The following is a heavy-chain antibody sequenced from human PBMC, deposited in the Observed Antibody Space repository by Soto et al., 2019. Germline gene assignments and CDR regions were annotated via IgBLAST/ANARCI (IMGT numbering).Heavy chain of an antibody. J-gene: IGHJ6*02. CDR1: GFTFSSYA. CDR3: ARDRYSAYYGVFAGMDV. D-gene: IGHD5-12*01. V-gene: IGHV3-30-3*01. CDR2: ISYDGSSK. Sequence: QVQLVESGGGVVQAGRSLRLSCAASGFTFSSYAMHWVHQAPGKGLEWVAVISYDGSSKYYADSVKGRFTISRDNSRDTIYLQMNSLRADDTAVYYCARDRYSAYYGVFAGMDVWCQVTTVTVSS.